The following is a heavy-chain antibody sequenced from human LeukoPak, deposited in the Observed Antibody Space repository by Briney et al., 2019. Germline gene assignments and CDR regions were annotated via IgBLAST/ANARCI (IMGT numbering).Heavy chain of an antibody. Sequence: TGGSLRLSCAASGFTFSNYALHWVRQAPGKGLEWVAVISYDDTNKYYVDSVKGRFTISRDNSKNTLYLQMNSLRAEDTAVYYCARGTVGTPLMGDYWGQGTLVTVSS. V-gene: IGHV3-30*04. CDR1: GFTFSNYA. CDR3: ARGTVGTPLMGDY. CDR2: ISYDDTNK. J-gene: IGHJ4*02. D-gene: IGHD4-23*01.